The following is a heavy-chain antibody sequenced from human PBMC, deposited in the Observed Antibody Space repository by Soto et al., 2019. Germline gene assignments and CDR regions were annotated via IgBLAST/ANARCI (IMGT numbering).Heavy chain of an antibody. V-gene: IGHV1-18*01. CDR1: GYTFTSYG. CDR3: ARERWPIAYCGGDCYSPGFNYYYYGMDV. J-gene: IGHJ6*02. D-gene: IGHD2-21*02. Sequence: ASVKVSCKASGYTFTSYGISWVRQAPGQGLEWMGWISAYNGNTDYAQKLQGRVTMTTDTSTSTAYMELRSLRSDDTAVYYCARERWPIAYCGGDCYSPGFNYYYYGMDVWGQGTTVTVSS. CDR2: ISAYNGNT.